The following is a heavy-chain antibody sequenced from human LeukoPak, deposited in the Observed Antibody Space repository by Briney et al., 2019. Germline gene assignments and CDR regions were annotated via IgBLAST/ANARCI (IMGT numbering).Heavy chain of an antibody. J-gene: IGHJ6*02. Sequence: GRSLRLSCAVSGFTFSSYGMHWVRQAPGKGLEWVAVISYDGSNKYYADSVKGRFTISRDNSKNTLYLQMNSLRAEGTAVYYCAKERGYSYGHTMDVWGQGTTVTVSS. D-gene: IGHD5-18*01. CDR1: GFTFSSYG. CDR2: ISYDGSNK. V-gene: IGHV3-30*18. CDR3: AKERGYSYGHTMDV.